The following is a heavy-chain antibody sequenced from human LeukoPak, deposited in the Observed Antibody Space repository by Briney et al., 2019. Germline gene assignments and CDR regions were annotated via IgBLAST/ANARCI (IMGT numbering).Heavy chain of an antibody. D-gene: IGHD5/OR15-5a*01. Sequence: QPGESLRLSCAAAGFTFSWHWMDWVRQAPGKGLQWVAHIRQDGKEKFYVDSVKGRFTISRDNARNSLFLQMNNLGAEDSGVYFCARSVNSSCDTWGQGTLVTVSS. V-gene: IGHV3-7*04. CDR3: ARSVNSSCDT. J-gene: IGHJ5*02. CDR1: GFTFSWHW. CDR2: IRQDGKEK.